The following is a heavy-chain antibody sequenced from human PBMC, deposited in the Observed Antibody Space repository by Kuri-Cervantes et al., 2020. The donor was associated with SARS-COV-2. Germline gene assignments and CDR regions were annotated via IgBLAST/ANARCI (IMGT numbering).Heavy chain of an antibody. CDR2: INPSGGST. J-gene: IGHJ4*02. V-gene: IGHV1-46*01. CDR1: VYTFTSYY. Sequence: ASVKVSCKASVYTFTSYYMHWVRQAPGQGLEWMGIINPSGGSTSYAQKFQGRVTMTGDTSTSTVYMELSSLRSEDTAVYYCARDALHYDFWSGPYFDYWGQGTLVTVSS. D-gene: IGHD3-3*01. CDR3: ARDALHYDFWSGPYFDY.